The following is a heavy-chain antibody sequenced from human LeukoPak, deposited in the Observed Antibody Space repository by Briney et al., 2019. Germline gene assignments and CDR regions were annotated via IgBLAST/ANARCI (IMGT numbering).Heavy chain of an antibody. V-gene: IGHV3-21*01. CDR3: AGARGRFGSDN. CDR1: GFTFSSYS. D-gene: IGHD3-10*01. J-gene: IGHJ4*02. Sequence: GGSLRLSCAASGFTFSSYSMNWVRQAPGKGLEWVSSISSSSSYIYYADSVKGRFTISGDNAKNSLYLQMNSLRAEDTAVYYCAGARGRFGSDNWGQGTLVTVSS. CDR2: ISSSSSYI.